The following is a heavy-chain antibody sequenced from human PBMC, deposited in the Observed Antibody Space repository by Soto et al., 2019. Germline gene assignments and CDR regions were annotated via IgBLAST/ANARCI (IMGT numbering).Heavy chain of an antibody. CDR2: ISSSSSYI. V-gene: IGHV3-21*01. J-gene: IGHJ5*02. D-gene: IGHD3-22*01. CDR3: ARGADYYDSSGYWFDP. Sequence: EVQLVESGGGLVKPGGSLRLSCAASGFTFSSYSMNWVRQAPGKGLEWVSSISSSSSYIYYADSVKGRFTISRDNAKNSLYLQMNSLRAEDTAVYYCARGADYYDSSGYWFDPWGQGTLVTVSS. CDR1: GFTFSSYS.